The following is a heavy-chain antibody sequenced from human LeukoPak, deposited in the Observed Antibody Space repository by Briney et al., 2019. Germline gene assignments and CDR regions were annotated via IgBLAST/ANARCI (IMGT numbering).Heavy chain of an antibody. CDR1: GFTFSIYA. CDR2: ISCSGVTT. V-gene: IGHV3-23*01. Sequence: GGSLRLSCAASGFTFSIYAMSWVRQAPGKGLEWVSTISCSGVTTYYVDSVKGRFTISRDNSKNTLYLQMNSLRAEDTAIFYCAKESPHFDYWGQGTLVTVSS. CDR3: AKESPHFDY. J-gene: IGHJ4*02.